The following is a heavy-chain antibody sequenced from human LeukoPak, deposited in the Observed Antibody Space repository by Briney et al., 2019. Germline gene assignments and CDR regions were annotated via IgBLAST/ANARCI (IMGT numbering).Heavy chain of an antibody. Sequence: ASVKVSCKASGYTFTSYDINWVRQATGQGLEWMGWMNPNSGNTGYAHKFQGRVTMTRNTSISTAYMELSSLRSEDTAVYYCARSPMRRDILTGPAFDIWGQGTMVTVSS. V-gene: IGHV1-8*01. CDR2: MNPNSGNT. D-gene: IGHD3-9*01. CDR3: ARSPMRRDILTGPAFDI. J-gene: IGHJ3*02. CDR1: GYTFTSYD.